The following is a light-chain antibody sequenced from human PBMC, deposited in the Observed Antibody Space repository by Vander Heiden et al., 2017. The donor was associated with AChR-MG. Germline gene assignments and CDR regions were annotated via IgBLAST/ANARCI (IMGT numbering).Light chain of an antibody. CDR2: DVS. V-gene: IGLV2-14*03. J-gene: IGLJ2*01. CDR1: SSDVGGYNY. CDR3: SSYTSSSTLEV. Sequence: QSALTPPAPVSGSPGQSITISCTGTSSDVGGYNYVSWYQQHPGKAPKLMTHDVSNRPSGVSNRFSGSKSGNTASLTISGLQAEDEADYYCSSYTSSSTLEVFGGGTKLTVL.